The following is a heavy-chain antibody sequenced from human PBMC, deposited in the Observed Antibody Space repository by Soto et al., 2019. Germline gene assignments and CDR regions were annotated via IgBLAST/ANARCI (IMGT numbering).Heavy chain of an antibody. Sequence: PGGSLRLSCAASGFTFSSYAMHWVRQAPGKGLEWVAVISYDGSNKYYADSVKGRFTISRDNSKNTLYLQMNSLRAEDTAVYYCARDLGIVVVPAAIYYYYGMDVWGQGATVTVSS. CDR2: ISYDGSNK. J-gene: IGHJ6*02. CDR3: ARDLGIVVVPAAIYYYYGMDV. CDR1: GFTFSSYA. D-gene: IGHD2-2*01. V-gene: IGHV3-30-3*01.